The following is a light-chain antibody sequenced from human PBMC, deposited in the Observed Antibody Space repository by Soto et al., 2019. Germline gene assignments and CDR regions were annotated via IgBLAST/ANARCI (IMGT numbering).Light chain of an antibody. V-gene: IGKV1-5*01. J-gene: IGKJ4*01. CDR2: DAS. CDR1: QSISSW. CDR3: QQYNSYSLT. Sequence: DIQMTQSPSTLSASVGDRVTITCRARQSISSWLAWYQQKPGKAPKLLIYDASSLKSGVPSRFSGSGAGTEFTLTISSLQPDDFATYYCQQYNSYSLTFGGGTKVEIK.